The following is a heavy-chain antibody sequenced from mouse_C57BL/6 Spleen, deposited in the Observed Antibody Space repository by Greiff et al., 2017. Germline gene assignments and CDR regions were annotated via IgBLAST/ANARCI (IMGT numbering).Heavy chain of an antibody. CDR1: GYAFSSYW. V-gene: IGHV1-80*01. J-gene: IGHJ4*01. CDR3: ARDPFGDYAMDY. CDR2: IYPGDGDT. Sequence: VKLQESGAELVKPGASVKISCKASGYAFSSYWMNWVKQRPGKGLEWIGQIYPGDGDTNYNGKFKGKATLTADKSSSTAYMQINSLTSEDSAVYFCARDPFGDYAMDYWGQGTSVTVSS.